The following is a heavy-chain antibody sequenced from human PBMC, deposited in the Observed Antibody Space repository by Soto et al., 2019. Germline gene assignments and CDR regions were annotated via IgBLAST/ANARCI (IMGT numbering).Heavy chain of an antibody. V-gene: IGHV4-30-2*01. CDR1: GGSISSGGYS. Sequence: QLQLQESGSGLVKPSQTLSLTCAVSGGSISSGGYSWSWIRQPQGKGLEWIGYIYHSGSTYYNPSLKRRVTISVDRSKNQFSLKLSSVTAADTAVYYCARTERYCSSTSCYTGGWFDPWGQGTLVTVSS. CDR2: IYHSGST. J-gene: IGHJ5*02. CDR3: ARTERYCSSTSCYTGGWFDP. D-gene: IGHD2-2*02.